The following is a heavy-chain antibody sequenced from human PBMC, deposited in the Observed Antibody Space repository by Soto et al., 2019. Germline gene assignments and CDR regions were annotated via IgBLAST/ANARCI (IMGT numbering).Heavy chain of an antibody. V-gene: IGHV3-23*01. CDR2: ISGSGGST. CDR3: AKDRGWRYYYDSSGLN. D-gene: IGHD3-22*01. J-gene: IGHJ4*02. CDR1: GFTFSSYA. Sequence: GWSLRLSCAASGFTFSSYAMSWVRQAPGKGLEWVSAISGSGGSTYYADSVKGRFTISRDNSKNTLYLQMNSLRAEDTAVYYCAKDRGWRYYYDSSGLNWGQGTLVTVSS.